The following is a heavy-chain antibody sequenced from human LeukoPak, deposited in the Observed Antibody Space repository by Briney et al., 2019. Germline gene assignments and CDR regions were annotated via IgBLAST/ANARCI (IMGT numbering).Heavy chain of an antibody. J-gene: IGHJ4*02. CDR3: ARAQYYYDYIDY. CDR2: IYSSGST. CDR1: GGPISGYY. V-gene: IGHV4-4*07. Sequence: SETLSLTCTVSGGPISGYYWNWIRQPAGKGLEWIGHIYSSGSTNYNPSLKSRVTMSVDTSKIQFSLRLNSVTAADTAVYYCARAQYYYDYIDYWGQGTLVTVSS. D-gene: IGHD3-22*01.